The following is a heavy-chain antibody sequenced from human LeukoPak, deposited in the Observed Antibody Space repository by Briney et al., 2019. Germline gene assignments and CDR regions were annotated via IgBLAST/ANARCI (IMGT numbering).Heavy chain of an antibody. CDR2: ISGSGGST. CDR1: GFTFSSYA. CDR3: RCSGGPKRTIWFDP. D-gene: IGHD2-15*01. J-gene: IGHJ5*02. Sequence: GGSLRLSCAASGFTFSSYAMSWVRQAPGKGLEWVSAISGSGGSTYYADSVKGRFTISRDNSKNTLYLQMNSLRAEDTAVYYCRCSGGPKRTIWFDPWGQGTLVTASS. V-gene: IGHV3-23*01.